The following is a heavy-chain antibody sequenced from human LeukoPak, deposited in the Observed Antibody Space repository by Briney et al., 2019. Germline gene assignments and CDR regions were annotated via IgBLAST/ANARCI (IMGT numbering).Heavy chain of an antibody. V-gene: IGHV4-4*07. CDR2: IYTSGST. CDR1: GGSISSYY. D-gene: IGHD6-13*01. CDR3: ARAVSWTDYYYYMDV. J-gene: IGHJ6*03. Sequence: NPSETLSLTCTVSGGSISSYYRSWIRQPAGKGLEWIGRIYTSGSTNYNPSLKSRVTMSVDTSKNQFSLKLSSVTAADTAVYYCARAVSWTDYYYYMDVWGKGTTVTVSS.